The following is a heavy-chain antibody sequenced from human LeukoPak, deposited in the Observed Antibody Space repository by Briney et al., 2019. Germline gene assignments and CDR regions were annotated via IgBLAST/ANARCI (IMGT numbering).Heavy chain of an antibody. V-gene: IGHV3-30-3*01. CDR3: ARARSSLDY. J-gene: IGHJ4*02. Sequence: GRSLRLSCAASGFTFSSYAMHWVRQAPGKGLEWVALISYDGTNKYYADSVKGRFTISRDNSKNTLYLQMNSLRAEDTAVYYCARARSSLDYWGQGTLVTVSS. D-gene: IGHD2-15*01. CDR2: ISYDGTNK. CDR1: GFTFSSYA.